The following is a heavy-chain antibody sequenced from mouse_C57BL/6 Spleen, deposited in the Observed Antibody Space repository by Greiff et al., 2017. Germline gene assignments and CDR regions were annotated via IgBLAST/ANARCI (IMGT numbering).Heavy chain of an antibody. CDR1: GFLFSNYA. CDR2: ISAGGNYT. CDR3: ARDLLGSY. J-gene: IGHJ3*01. Sequence: EVMLVESGGGLVKPGGSLKLSCAASGFLFSNYAMSWVRQTPEKRLEWVATISAGGNYTYYLDNIKDRFTISRDNAKNNLYLQMSHLKSEDTAMYYCARDLLGSYWGQGTLVTVSA. V-gene: IGHV5-4*01. D-gene: IGHD2-1*01.